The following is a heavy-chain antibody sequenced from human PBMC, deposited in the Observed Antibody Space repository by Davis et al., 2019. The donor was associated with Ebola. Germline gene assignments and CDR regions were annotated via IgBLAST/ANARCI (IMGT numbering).Heavy chain of an antibody. J-gene: IGHJ4*02. CDR2: ISWNSGSI. CDR1: GFTFDDYA. D-gene: IGHD4-17*01. V-gene: IGHV3-9*01. CDR3: AKDIERGDYASYYFDY. Sequence: SLKISCAASGFTFDDYAMHWVRQAPGKGLEWVSGISWNSGSIDYADSVKGRFTISRDNAKNSLYLQMNSLRAEDTALYYCAKDIERGDYASYYFDYWGQGTLVTVSS.